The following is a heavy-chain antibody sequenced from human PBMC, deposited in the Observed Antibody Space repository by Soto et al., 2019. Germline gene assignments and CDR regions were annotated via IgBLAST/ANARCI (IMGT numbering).Heavy chain of an antibody. Sequence: LSLTCTVSGGSVSSGSYYWSWIRQPPGKGLEWIGYIYYSGSTNYNPSLKSRVTISVDTSKNQFSLKLSSVTAADTAVYYCARGGLRFLEWFRDYYYYGMDVWGQGTTVTVSS. J-gene: IGHJ6*02. D-gene: IGHD3-3*01. CDR1: GGSVSSGSYY. CDR2: IYYSGST. CDR3: ARGGLRFLEWFRDYYYYGMDV. V-gene: IGHV4-61*01.